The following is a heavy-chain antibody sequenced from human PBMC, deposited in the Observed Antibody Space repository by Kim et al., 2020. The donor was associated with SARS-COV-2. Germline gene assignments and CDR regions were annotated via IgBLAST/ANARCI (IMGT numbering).Heavy chain of an antibody. CDR1: GFTFTSYW. CDR3: ARVNYHAMDV. Sequence: GGSLRLSCAASGFTFTSYWLHWVRQAPGKGPVWVSRINSDGSSTIYADSVKGRFTISRDNAKNTLYLQMNSLRAEDTAVYYCARVNYHAMDVWGQGTTDT. V-gene: IGHV3-74*01. CDR2: INSDGSST. J-gene: IGHJ6*02.